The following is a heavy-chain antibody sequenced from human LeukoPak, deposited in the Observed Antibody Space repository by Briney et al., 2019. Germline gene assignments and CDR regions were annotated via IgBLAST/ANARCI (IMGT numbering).Heavy chain of an antibody. CDR3: VAWGNSGNS. Sequence: GGSLRLSCADSGFTFSGHWMSWVRQAPAKGLEWVAHMNGDGSQIYYMDFVKGRFTISRDNAKNSLYLQMNGLRAEDTAVYYCVAWGNSGNSWGQGTMVIVSS. D-gene: IGHD1-26*01. J-gene: IGHJ3*01. CDR1: GFTFSGHW. CDR2: MNGDGSQI. V-gene: IGHV3-7*01.